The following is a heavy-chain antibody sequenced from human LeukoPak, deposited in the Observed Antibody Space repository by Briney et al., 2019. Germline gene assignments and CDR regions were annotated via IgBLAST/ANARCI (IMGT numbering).Heavy chain of an antibody. Sequence: SETLSLTCTVSGGSINSYYWSWIRQPPGKGLEWIGSIYYSGSTYYNPSLESRVTISVDTSKNQFSLKLSSVTAADTAVYYCARHANWASYAFDIWGQGTMVTVSS. D-gene: IGHD1-1*01. J-gene: IGHJ3*02. CDR1: GGSINSYY. CDR2: IYYSGST. CDR3: ARHANWASYAFDI. V-gene: IGHV4-39*01.